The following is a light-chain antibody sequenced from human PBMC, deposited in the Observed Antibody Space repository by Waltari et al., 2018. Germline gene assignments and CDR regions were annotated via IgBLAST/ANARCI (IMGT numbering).Light chain of an antibody. CDR3: TSYTSSSTLV. J-gene: IGLJ2*01. Sequence: SALPQPASVSGSPAPSITISGTATSSDVAGYNYLSLHQHHPGKALKLMIYDVSNRPTGVCNRFSGSKSGNTASLTISGLQAEDEADYYCTSYTSSSTLVFGGGTKLTVL. CDR1: SSDVAGYNY. CDR2: DVS. V-gene: IGLV2-14*03.